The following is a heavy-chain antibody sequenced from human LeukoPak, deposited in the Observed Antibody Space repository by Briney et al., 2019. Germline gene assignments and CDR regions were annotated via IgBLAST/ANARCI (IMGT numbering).Heavy chain of an antibody. Sequence: NPSETLSLTCIVSGGSISSGGYYWNWIRQLPTEGLEWIGHIYYTGRTTYNPFVKSRVSISADTSKNQFSLKLNSVTAADTAVYFCASAPLGNSFGYMAYWGQGALVTVSS. CDR1: GGSISSGGYY. J-gene: IGHJ4*02. CDR2: IYYTGRT. CDR3: ASAPLGNSFGYMAY. V-gene: IGHV4-31*03. D-gene: IGHD5-18*01.